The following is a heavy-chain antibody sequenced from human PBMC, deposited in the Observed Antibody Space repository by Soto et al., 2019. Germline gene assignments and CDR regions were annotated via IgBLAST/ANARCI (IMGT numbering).Heavy chain of an antibody. Sequence: QVQLVQSGAEVKKPGASVKVSCKASGYTFTGYYMHWVRQAPGQGLEWMGWINPNSGGTNYAQEFQGWVTMTRDTSISTAYMELSRLRSDDTAVYYCARGGYRRDGYNLDYWGQGTLVTVSS. J-gene: IGHJ4*02. V-gene: IGHV1-2*04. CDR2: INPNSGGT. D-gene: IGHD5-12*01. CDR1: GYTFTGYY. CDR3: ARGGYRRDGYNLDY.